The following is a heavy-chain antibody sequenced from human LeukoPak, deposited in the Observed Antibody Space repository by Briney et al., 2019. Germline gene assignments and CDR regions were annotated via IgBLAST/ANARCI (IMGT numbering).Heavy chain of an antibody. CDR1: GFTFNTYT. V-gene: IGHV3-23*01. J-gene: IGHJ4*02. CDR2: ISGSGGST. CDR3: AGGSGRYYDY. Sequence: GGSLRLSCAASGFTFNTYTMNWVRQAPGKGLEWVSAISGSGGSTYYADSVKGRFTISRDNSKNTLYLQMNSLRAEDTAVYYCAGGSGRYYDYWGQGTLVTVSS. D-gene: IGHD1-26*01.